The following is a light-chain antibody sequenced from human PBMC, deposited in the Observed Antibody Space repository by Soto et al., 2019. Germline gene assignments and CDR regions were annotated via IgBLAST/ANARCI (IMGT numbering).Light chain of an antibody. CDR2: AAS. J-gene: IGKJ5*01. V-gene: IGKV1-39*01. Sequence: DIQMSQSPSSLSASVGDRVTITCRAGESISRHLNWYQQKPGRAPDLLIYAASTLQNGVPSRFTGSGSGTEFTLTITGLQLEDFATYYCQQDYSTLATFGQGTRLEIK. CDR1: ESISRH. CDR3: QQDYSTLAT.